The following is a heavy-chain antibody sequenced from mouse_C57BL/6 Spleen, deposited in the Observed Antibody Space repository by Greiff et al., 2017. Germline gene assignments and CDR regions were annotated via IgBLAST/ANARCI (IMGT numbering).Heavy chain of an antibody. J-gene: IGHJ2*01. D-gene: IGHD6-5*01. V-gene: IGHV1-81*01. CDR2: IYPRSGNT. CDR3: ATYVGNFDY. CDR1: GYTFTSYG. Sequence: VQLQQSGAELARPGASVKLSCKASGYTFTSYGISWVKQRTGQGLEWIGEIYPRSGNTYYNEKLKGKSTLTAYKSSSTAYMELRSLTSEDSAVYFCATYVGNFDYWGQGTTLTVSS.